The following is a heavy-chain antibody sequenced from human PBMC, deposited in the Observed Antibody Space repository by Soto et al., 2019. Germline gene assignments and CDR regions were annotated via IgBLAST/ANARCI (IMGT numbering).Heavy chain of an antibody. CDR2: ISWNSGSI. D-gene: IGHD6-19*01. Sequence: DVPLVESGGGLVQPGRSLRLSCAASGFTFDDYAMHWVRPAPGKGLEWVSGISWNSGSIGYADSVKGRFTISRDNAKNSLYLQMNSLRAEDTGLYYWAKDRGLVLSSDCNYRGQGTLVTGSS. CDR1: GFTFDDYA. V-gene: IGHV3-9*01. CDR3: AKDRGLVLSSDCNY. J-gene: IGHJ4*02.